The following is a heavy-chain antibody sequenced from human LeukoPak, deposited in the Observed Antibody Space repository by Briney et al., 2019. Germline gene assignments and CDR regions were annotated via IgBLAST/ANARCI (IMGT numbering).Heavy chain of an antibody. V-gene: IGHV3-23*01. CDR3: AKGAYVSGSSGYYPI. J-gene: IGHJ3*01. D-gene: IGHD3-22*01. Sequence: GGSLRLSCAASGFIFSNFPMSWVRQAPGKGLEWLSSISGSGGSAYYADSVKGRFTISRDNSKNTLYLQMNSLRAEDTAVYYCAKGAYVSGSSGYYPIWGQGTMVTVSS. CDR1: GFIFSNFP. CDR2: ISGSGGSA.